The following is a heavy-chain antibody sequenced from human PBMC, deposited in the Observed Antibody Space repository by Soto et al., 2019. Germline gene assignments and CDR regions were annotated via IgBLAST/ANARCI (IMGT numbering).Heavy chain of an antibody. CDR2: IKEDGSVK. V-gene: IGHV3-7*03. CDR3: ARVGYYYDSAGYYS. J-gene: IGHJ4*02. CDR1: GFTFSDYW. Sequence: VGSLRLSCTASGFTFSDYWMSWVRQAPGKGLEWVANIKEDGSVKEYVDSVKGRFTISRDNAKNSVYLQMSSLRAEDMAVYYCARVGYYYDSAGYYSWGQGILVTVSS. D-gene: IGHD3-22*01.